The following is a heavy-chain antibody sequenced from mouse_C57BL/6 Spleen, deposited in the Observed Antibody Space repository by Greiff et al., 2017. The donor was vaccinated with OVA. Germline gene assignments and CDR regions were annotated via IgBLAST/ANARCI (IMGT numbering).Heavy chain of an antibody. CDR2: IDPEDGDT. CDR1: GFNITDYY. D-gene: IGHD1-1*01. CDR3: ARSGAVVAQEYFDV. Sequence: VQLKQSGAELVKPGASVKLSCTASGFNITDYYMHWVKQRTEQGLEWIGRIDPEDGDTNYDPKFQGKATITADTSSNTAYLQLSSLTSEDTAVYYCARSGAVVAQEYFDVWGTGTTVTVSS. V-gene: IGHV14-2*01. J-gene: IGHJ1*03.